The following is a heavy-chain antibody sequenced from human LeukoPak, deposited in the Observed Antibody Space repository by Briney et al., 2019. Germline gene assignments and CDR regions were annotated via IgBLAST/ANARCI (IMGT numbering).Heavy chain of an antibody. V-gene: IGHV4-59*01. CDR1: GASISSYY. CDR2: IYSSGST. CDR3: ARGQGWFDP. Sequence: PSETLSLTCTVSGASISSYYWSWIRQPPGKGLEWIGYIYSSGSTNYNPSLKGRVTISVDTSKNQFSLKLSSVTAADTAVYYCARGQGWFDPWGQGTLVTVSS. J-gene: IGHJ5*02.